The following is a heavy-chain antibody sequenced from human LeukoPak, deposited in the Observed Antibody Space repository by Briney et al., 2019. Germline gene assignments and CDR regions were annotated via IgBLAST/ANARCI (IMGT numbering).Heavy chain of an antibody. CDR1: GYTFTGYY. J-gene: IGHJ3*02. CDR2: INPNSGGT. D-gene: IGHD6-13*01. CDR3: ARDDSSSWQRLDAFDI. V-gene: IGHV1-2*02. Sequence: ASVKVSCKASGYTFTGYYMHWVRQAPGQGLEWMGWINPNSGGTNYAQKFQGRVTMTRDTSISTAYMELSRLRSDDTAVYYCARDDSSSWQRLDAFDIWGQGTMVTVSS.